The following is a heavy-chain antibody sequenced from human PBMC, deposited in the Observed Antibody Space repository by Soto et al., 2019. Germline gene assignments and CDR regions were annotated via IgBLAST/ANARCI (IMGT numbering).Heavy chain of an antibody. CDR3: ASVLYYYDSSGPFDY. CDR2: IYYSGST. D-gene: IGHD3-22*01. Sequence: SETLSLTCTVSGGSISSGDYHWSWIRQPPGKGLEWIGYIYYSGSTYYNPSLKSRVTISVDTSKSQFSLKLSSVTAADTAVYYCASVLYYYDSSGPFDYWGQGTLVTVSS. J-gene: IGHJ4*02. CDR1: GGSISSGDYH. V-gene: IGHV4-30-4*01.